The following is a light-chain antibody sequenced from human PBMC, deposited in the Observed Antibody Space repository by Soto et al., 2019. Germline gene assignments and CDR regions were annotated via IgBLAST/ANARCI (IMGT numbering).Light chain of an antibody. J-gene: IGLJ2*01. V-gene: IGLV2-14*01. CDR2: DVS. Sequence: QSALTQPASVSGSPGQSITISCTGTSSDVGGYNYVSWYQQHPGKDPKLMIYDVSNRPSGVSTRFSGSKSGNTASLTISGLQAEDEADYYCSSYTTSSTRVVFGGGTKLTVL. CDR3: SSYTTSSTRVV. CDR1: SSDVGGYNY.